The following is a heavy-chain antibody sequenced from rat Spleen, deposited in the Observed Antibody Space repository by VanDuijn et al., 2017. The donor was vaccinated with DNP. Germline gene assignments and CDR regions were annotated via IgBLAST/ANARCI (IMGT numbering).Heavy chain of an antibody. D-gene: IGHD1-1*01. CDR1: GYSITSSYR. J-gene: IGHJ2*01. V-gene: IGHV3-3*01. CDR3: ARWVRYFDY. CDR2: INSAGST. Sequence: EVQLQESGPGLVKPSQSLSLTCSVTGYSITSSYRWNWIRKFPGNKLEWMGYINSAGSTNYNPSLKSRISITRDTSENQFFLHLNSVTTEDTATYYCARWVRYFDYWGQGVMVTVSS.